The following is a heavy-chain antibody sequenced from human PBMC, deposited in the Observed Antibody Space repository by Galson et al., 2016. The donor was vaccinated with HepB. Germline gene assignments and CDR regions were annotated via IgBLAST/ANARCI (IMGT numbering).Heavy chain of an antibody. V-gene: IGHV5-51*01. CDR1: GFSFTKCW. Sequence: QSGAEVKKPGESLKISCKGSGFSFTKCWIGWVRQMPGKGLEWVGIIYPGDSETRYSPSFQGQVTVSPDKSISTAYLRWSSLKASDTATYYCARHDTRGSSWVRRRHQLDSWGQGTLVTVSS. CDR2: IYPGDSET. J-gene: IGHJ4*02. D-gene: IGHD6-13*01. CDR3: ARHDTRGSSWVRRRHQLDS.